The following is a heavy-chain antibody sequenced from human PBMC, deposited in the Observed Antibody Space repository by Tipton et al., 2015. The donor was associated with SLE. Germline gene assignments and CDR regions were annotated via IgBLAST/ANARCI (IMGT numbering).Heavy chain of an antibody. CDR1: GGSISSYY. D-gene: IGHD6-6*01. J-gene: IGHJ3*02. Sequence: GLVKPSETLSLTCTVSGGSISSYYWSWIRQPPGKGLEWIGYIYTSGSTNYNPSLKSRVTISVDTSKNQFSLKLSSVTAADTAVYYCARDLSIAARGAFDIWGQGTMVTVSS. CDR2: IYTSGST. V-gene: IGHV4-59*01. CDR3: ARDLSIAARGAFDI.